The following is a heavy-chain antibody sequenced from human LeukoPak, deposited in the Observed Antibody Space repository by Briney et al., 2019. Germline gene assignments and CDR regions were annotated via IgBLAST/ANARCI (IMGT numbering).Heavy chain of an antibody. J-gene: IGHJ4*02. CDR1: GFTFSSYA. V-gene: IGHV3-23*01. CDR3: AKHSGGSCYSSFDY. Sequence: PGRSLRLSCAASGFTFSSYAMSCARQAPGKGLEWVSAISGSGGSTYYADSVKGRFTISRDNSKNTLYLQMNSLRAEDTAVYFCAKHSGGSCYSSFDYWGQGTLVTVSS. D-gene: IGHD2-15*01. CDR2: ISGSGGST.